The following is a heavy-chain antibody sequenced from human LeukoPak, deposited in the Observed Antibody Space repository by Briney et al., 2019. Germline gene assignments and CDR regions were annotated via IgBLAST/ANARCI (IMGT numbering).Heavy chain of an antibody. V-gene: IGHV3-15*01. Sequence: GGPLRLSCATSGFTFINAWMSCVRHAPGKGGEESGRIKSKRDGGEIDHAAPVHRRCSLSRDASKSTLYLQMNSLKTEDTAVHYCQKDVEEAEWGYWGQGTLVTVSS. D-gene: IGHD6-13*01. CDR3: QKDVEEAEWGY. CDR1: GFTFINAW. J-gene: IGHJ4*03. CDR2: IKSKRDGGEI.